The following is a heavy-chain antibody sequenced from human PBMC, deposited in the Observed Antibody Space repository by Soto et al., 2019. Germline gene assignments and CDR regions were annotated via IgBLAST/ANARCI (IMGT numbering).Heavy chain of an antibody. D-gene: IGHD3-16*01. CDR1: GHTFNNYG. J-gene: IGHJ5*02. Sequence: ASVKVSCKASGHTFNNYGFSWVRQAPGQGLEWLGWISVYNGRTHYAQKVQGRVTMTTDTSTNTVYMELRSLTSDDTAVYYCARDPSDLVWGSNNNWFDPWGQGTPVTVSS. CDR2: ISVYNGRT. CDR3: ARDPSDLVWGSNNNWFDP. V-gene: IGHV1-18*01.